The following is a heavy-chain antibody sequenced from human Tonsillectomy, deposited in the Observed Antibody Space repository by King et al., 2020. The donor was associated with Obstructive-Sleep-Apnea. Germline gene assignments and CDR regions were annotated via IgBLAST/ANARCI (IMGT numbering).Heavy chain of an antibody. J-gene: IGHJ6*04. V-gene: IGHV1-18*04. D-gene: IGHD1-26*01. CDR2: ISAYNGNT. CDR1: GYTFTSYG. CDR3: ASGATTWGYYYYGMDV. Sequence: QLVQSGAEVKKPGASVKVSCKASGYTFTSYGISWVRQAPGQGLEWMGWISAYNGNTNYAQKLQVRVTMTTDTSTSTAYMDLRSLISDDTAVYYCASGATTWGYYYYGMDVWGKGTTVTVSS.